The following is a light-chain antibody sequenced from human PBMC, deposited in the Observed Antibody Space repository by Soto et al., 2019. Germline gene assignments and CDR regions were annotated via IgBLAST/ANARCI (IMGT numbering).Light chain of an antibody. J-gene: IGKJ1*01. CDR1: QSVSSY. V-gene: IGKV3-11*01. Sequence: ELVLTQSPATLSLSPGERATLSCRASQSVSSYLAWYQQKPGQTPRLLIYDASNSATGIPARLSGSGSGTDYTNTTSSREPEDFAVYYCQQRSNWAPWAFGQGTKVELK. CDR3: QQRSNWAPWA. CDR2: DAS.